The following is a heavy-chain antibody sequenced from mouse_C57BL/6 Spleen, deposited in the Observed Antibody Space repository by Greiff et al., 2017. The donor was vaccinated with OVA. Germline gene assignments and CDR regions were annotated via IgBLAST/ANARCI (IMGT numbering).Heavy chain of an antibody. J-gene: IGHJ1*03. CDR3: ASYSNYGYFDV. CDR2: IWSGGST. V-gene: IGHV2-2*01. CDR1: GFSLTSYG. D-gene: IGHD2-5*01. Sequence: QVQLKESGPGLVQPSQSLSITCTVSGFSLTSYGVHWVRQSPGKGLEWLGVIWSGGSTDYNAAFISRLSISKDNSKSQVFFQMNSLQADDTAIYYCASYSNYGYFDVWGTGTTVTVSS.